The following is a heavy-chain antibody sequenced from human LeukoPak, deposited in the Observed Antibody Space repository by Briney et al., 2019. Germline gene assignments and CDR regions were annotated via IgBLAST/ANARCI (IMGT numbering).Heavy chain of an antibody. D-gene: IGHD6-19*01. CDR3: ARVGYSSVWTPFAMDV. J-gene: IGHJ6*02. CDR1: GDIVSGNSAA. CDR2: TYYRSKWYN. V-gene: IGHV6-1*01. Sequence: SQTLSLTCAISGDIVSGNSAAWNWIRQSPSRGLEWLGRTYYRSKWYNDYAVSVKSRITINPDTSKNQFSLQLNSVTPEDTAVYYCARVGYSSVWTPFAMDVWGQGTTVTVSS.